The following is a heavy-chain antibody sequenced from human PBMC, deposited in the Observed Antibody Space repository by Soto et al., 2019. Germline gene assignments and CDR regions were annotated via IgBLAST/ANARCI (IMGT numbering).Heavy chain of an antibody. D-gene: IGHD6-19*01. V-gene: IGHV3-48*02. J-gene: IGHJ4*02. CDR3: AKPDSGSSGWYEDVNFDY. CDR1: GFTFSSYS. CDR2: ISSSSSTI. Sequence: PGGSLRLSCAASGFTFSSYSMNWVRQAPGKGLEWVSYISSSSSTIYYADSVKGRFTISRDNAKNSLYLQMNSLRDEDTAVYYCAKPDSGSSGWYEDVNFDYWGQGTLVTVSS.